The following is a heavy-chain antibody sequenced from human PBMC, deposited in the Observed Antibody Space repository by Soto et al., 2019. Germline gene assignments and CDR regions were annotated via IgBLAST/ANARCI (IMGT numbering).Heavy chain of an antibody. CDR3: AKGIRDGDYYYGMDV. Sequence: GGSLRLSCAASGFTFDDYAMHWVRQAPGKGLEWVSLISGDGGSTYYADSVKGRFTISRDNSKNSLYLQMNSLRTEDTALYDGAKGIRDGDYYYGMDVWGQGTTVTVSS. D-gene: IGHD3-10*01. CDR2: ISGDGGST. J-gene: IGHJ6*02. V-gene: IGHV3-43*02. CDR1: GFTFDDYA.